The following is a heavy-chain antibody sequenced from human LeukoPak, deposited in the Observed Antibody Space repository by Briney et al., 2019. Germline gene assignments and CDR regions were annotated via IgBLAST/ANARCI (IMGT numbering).Heavy chain of an antibody. Sequence: GGSLRLSCAASGFTFSSYGMSWVRQAPGKGLEWVSAISGSGGSTYYADSVKGRFTISRGNSKNTLYLQMNSLRAEDTAVYYCAKDLRYEESDYWGQGTLVTVSS. J-gene: IGHJ4*02. CDR2: ISGSGGST. D-gene: IGHD3-9*01. CDR3: AKDLRYEESDY. V-gene: IGHV3-23*01. CDR1: GFTFSSYG.